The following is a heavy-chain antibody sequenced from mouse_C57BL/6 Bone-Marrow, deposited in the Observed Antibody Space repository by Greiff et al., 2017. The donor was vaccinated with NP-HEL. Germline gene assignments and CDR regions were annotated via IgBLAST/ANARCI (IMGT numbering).Heavy chain of an antibody. Sequence: EVMLVESGGGLVKPGGSLKLSCAASGFTFSSYAMSWVRQTPEKRLEWVATISDGGSYTYYPDNVKGRFTISRDNAKNNLYLQMSHLKSEDTAMYYCAREWGYGYEDYWGQGTTLTVSS. CDR1: GFTFSSYA. CDR2: ISDGGSYT. V-gene: IGHV5-4*01. CDR3: AREWGYGYEDY. D-gene: IGHD2-2*01. J-gene: IGHJ2*01.